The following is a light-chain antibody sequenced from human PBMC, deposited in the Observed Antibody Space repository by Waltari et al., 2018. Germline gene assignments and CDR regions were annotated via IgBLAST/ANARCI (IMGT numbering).Light chain of an antibody. CDR1: QSVSDHVNNKNY. CDR3: QQYYNTPPT. J-gene: IGKJ1*01. V-gene: IGKV4-1*01. Sequence: DIVMTQSPDSLTVSTGERATINCRSSQSVSDHVNNKNYLAWYRQKAGQPPKLLISWASTREFGVPDRFSGSGSGTEFTLTISSLQPEDVAVYYCQQYYNTPPTFGQGTKVEIK. CDR2: WAS.